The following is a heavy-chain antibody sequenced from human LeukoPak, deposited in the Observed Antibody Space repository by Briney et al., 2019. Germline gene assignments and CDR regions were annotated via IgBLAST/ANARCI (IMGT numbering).Heavy chain of an antibody. J-gene: IGHJ3*02. CDR3: ARNYAFDI. V-gene: IGHV3-48*02. CDR2: ISSSSSTI. Sequence: PGGSLRLSCAASGFTFSSYSVNWVRQAPGKGLEWVSSISSSSSTIYYADSVKGRFTISRDTAKNSLYLRMNSPRDEDTAVYYCARNYAFDIWGQGTMVTVSS. CDR1: GFTFSSYS.